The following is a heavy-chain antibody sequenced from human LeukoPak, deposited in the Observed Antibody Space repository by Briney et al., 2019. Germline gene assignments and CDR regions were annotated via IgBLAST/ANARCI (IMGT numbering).Heavy chain of an antibody. Sequence: SETLSLTCTVSGGSISSGDYYWSWIRQPPGKGLEWIGYIYYSGSTYYNPSLKSRVTISVDTSKNQFSLKLSSVTAADTAVYYCARAHRDGDLPPMVYYWDQGTLVTVSS. CDR1: GGSISSGDYY. V-gene: IGHV4-30-4*01. D-gene: IGHD4-17*01. CDR3: ARAHRDGDLPPMVYY. CDR2: IYYSGST. J-gene: IGHJ4*02.